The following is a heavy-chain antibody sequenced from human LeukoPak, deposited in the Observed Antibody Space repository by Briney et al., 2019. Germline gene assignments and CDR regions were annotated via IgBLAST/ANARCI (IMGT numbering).Heavy chain of an antibody. D-gene: IGHD3-22*01. Sequence: ASVKVSCKASGYTFTGYYMHWVRQAPGQGLEWMGRINPNSGGTNYAQKFQGRVTMTRDTSISTAYVELSRLRSDDTAVYYCARVTPLYYYDSSGYYYYYYYMDVWGKGTTATVSS. CDR1: GYTFTGYY. V-gene: IGHV1-2*06. CDR2: INPNSGGT. CDR3: ARVTPLYYYDSSGYYYYYYYMDV. J-gene: IGHJ6*03.